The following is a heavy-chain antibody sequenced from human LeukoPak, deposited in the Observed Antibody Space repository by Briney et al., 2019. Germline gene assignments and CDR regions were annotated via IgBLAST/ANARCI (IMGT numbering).Heavy chain of an antibody. CDR1: GFTFSSYW. Sequence: GGSLRLSCAASGFTFSSYWMSWVRQAPGQGLEWVANIKEDGSEKYYVDSVKGRFTISRDNGKNSLYLKMNSLRAEDTAVYYCARTLAARHTSGYIDYWGQGTLVTVSS. D-gene: IGHD3-22*01. J-gene: IGHJ4*02. V-gene: IGHV3-7*01. CDR3: ARTLAARHTSGYIDY. CDR2: IKEDGSEK.